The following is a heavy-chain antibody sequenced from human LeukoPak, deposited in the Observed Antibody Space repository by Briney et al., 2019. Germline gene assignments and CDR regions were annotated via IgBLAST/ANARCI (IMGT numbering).Heavy chain of an antibody. Sequence: SGGSLRLSCAASGFTFSSYAMSWVRQAPGKGLEWVSAISGSGGSTYYADSVKGRFTISRDNSKNTLYLQMNSLRAEDTAVYYCANDHPMVNYYESSGYYPDYWGQGTLVTVSS. CDR3: ANDHPMVNYYESSGYYPDY. J-gene: IGHJ4*02. V-gene: IGHV3-23*01. D-gene: IGHD3-22*01. CDR1: GFTFSSYA. CDR2: ISGSGGST.